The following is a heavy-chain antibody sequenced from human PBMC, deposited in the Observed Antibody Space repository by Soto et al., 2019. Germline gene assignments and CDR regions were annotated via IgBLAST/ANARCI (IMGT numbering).Heavy chain of an antibody. V-gene: IGHV1-69*02. J-gene: IGHJ4*02. Sequence: ASVKVSCKASGGAFSSYTISWVRQAPGQGLEWMGRIIPILGIANYAQKFQGRVTITADKSTSTAYMELSSLRSEDTAVYYCARSFITGTTYPDYWGQGTLVTVSS. CDR2: IIPILGIA. D-gene: IGHD1-20*01. CDR1: GGAFSSYT. CDR3: ARSFITGTTYPDY.